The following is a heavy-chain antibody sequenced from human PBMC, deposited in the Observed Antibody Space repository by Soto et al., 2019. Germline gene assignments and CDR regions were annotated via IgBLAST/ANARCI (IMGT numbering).Heavy chain of an antibody. CDR3: AKGRGYSSSSWFDP. CDR2: ISGSGDSI. J-gene: IGHJ5*02. CDR1: GFIFSDYY. Sequence: GGSLRLSCETSGFIFSDYYMSWFRQAPGKGPEWLSYISGSGDSIYYADSLRGRFTMSRDNSKNSVYLQMSSLSDDDTAVYYCAKGRGYSSSSWFDPWGQGTLVTVSS. V-gene: IGHV3-11*01. D-gene: IGHD6-25*01.